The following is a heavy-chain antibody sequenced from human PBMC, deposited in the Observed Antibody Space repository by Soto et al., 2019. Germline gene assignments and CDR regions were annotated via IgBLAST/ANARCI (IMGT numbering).Heavy chain of an antibody. CDR1: GGSISSGGYY. V-gene: IGHV4-31*03. CDR2: IYNSGTT. J-gene: IGHJ5*02. CDR3: ASVSGKQLLGWFAP. Sequence: QVQLQESGPGLVKPSQTLSLTCTVSGGSISSGGYYWSWIRQHPGKGLEWIGYIYNSGTTYYNPSLNSRVTISAATCKNQFSLKLPSVTAADTAAYSCASVSGKQLLGWFAPGGQGTLVTFAS. D-gene: IGHD6-13*01.